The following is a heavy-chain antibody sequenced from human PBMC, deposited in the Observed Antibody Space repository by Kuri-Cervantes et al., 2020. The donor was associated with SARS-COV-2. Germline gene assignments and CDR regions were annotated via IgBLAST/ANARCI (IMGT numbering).Heavy chain of an antibody. D-gene: IGHD4/OR15-4a*01. Sequence: SETLSLTCTASGGSISSSSYYWGWIRQPPGKGLEWIGSIYYSGSTYYNPSLKSRVTISVDTSKNQFSLKLSSVTAADTAVYYCARDPNANHNNWFDPWGQGTLVTVSS. CDR1: GGSISSSSYY. V-gene: IGHV4-39*02. J-gene: IGHJ5*02. CDR2: IYYSGST. CDR3: ARDPNANHNNWFDP.